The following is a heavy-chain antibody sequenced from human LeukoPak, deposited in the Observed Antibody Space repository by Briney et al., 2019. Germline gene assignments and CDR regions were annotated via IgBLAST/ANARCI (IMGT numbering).Heavy chain of an antibody. CDR1: GYTLTELS. J-gene: IGHJ4*02. V-gene: IGHV1-24*01. CDR2: FDPEDGET. D-gene: IGHD6-13*01. CDR3: ATAIAAAGTHFDY. Sequence: ASVKVSCKVSGYTLTELSMHWVRQAPGKGLEWMGGFDPEDGETIYAQKFQGRVTMIEDTSTDTAYMELSSLRSEDTAVYYCATAIAAAGTHFDYWGQGTLVTVSS.